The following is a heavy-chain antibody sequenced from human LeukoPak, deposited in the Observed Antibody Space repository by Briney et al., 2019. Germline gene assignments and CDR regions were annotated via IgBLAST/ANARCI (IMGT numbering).Heavy chain of an antibody. Sequence: GESLQISCQGSGYSFTSYWIGWMRQMPGKGLEWMGIIYPGDSDTRYSPSFQGQVTISADKSISTAYLQWSSLKASDTAMYYCASSYYYDSSGYYPFDYWGQGTLVTVSS. D-gene: IGHD3-22*01. V-gene: IGHV5-51*01. CDR1: GYSFTSYW. CDR3: ASSYYYDSSGYYPFDY. J-gene: IGHJ4*02. CDR2: IYPGDSDT.